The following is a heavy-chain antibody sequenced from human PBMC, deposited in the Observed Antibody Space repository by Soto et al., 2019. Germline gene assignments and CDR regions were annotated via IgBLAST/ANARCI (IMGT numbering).Heavy chain of an antibody. CDR1: GFSLSTSGVG. V-gene: IGHV2-5*02. CDR2: IYWDDDK. CDR3: ARISGTSYXDY. D-gene: IGHD1-7*01. J-gene: IGHJ4*02. Sequence: SGPTLVNPTQTLTLTCTFSGFSLSTSGVGVGWIRQPPGKALEWLALIYWDDDKRYSPSLQSRLTITKDTSKNQVVVTMTNMDPVDRATYYCARISGTSYXDYWGQGTLVTVSS.